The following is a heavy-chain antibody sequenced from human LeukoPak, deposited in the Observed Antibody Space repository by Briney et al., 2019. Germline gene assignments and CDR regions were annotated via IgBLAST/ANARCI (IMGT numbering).Heavy chain of an antibody. V-gene: IGHV3-33*06. D-gene: IGHD4-23*01. CDR3: AKDYGGNSMIDY. Sequence: PGGSLRLSCAASGFTFSSYGMHWVRRAPGKGLEWVAVIWYDGSNKYYADSVKGRFTISRDNSKNTLYLQMNSLRAEDTAVYYCAKDYGGNSMIDYWGQGTLVTVSS. CDR2: IWYDGSNK. J-gene: IGHJ4*02. CDR1: GFTFSSYG.